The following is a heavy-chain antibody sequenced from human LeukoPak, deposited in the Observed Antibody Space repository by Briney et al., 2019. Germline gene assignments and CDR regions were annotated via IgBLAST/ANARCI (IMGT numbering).Heavy chain of an antibody. J-gene: IGHJ4*02. CDR1: GYTLTELS. D-gene: IGHD6-19*01. Sequence: ASVKVSCKVSGYTLTELSMHWVRQAPGKGLEWMGWINPNSGGTNYAQKFQGWVTMTRDTSISTAYMELSRLRSDDTAVYYCARDREAVALFIFDYWGQGTLVTVSS. V-gene: IGHV1-2*04. CDR2: INPNSGGT. CDR3: ARDREAVALFIFDY.